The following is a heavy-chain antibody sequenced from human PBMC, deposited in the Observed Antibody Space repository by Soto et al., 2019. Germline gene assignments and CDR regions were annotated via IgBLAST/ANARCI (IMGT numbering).Heavy chain of an antibody. CDR2: FDPEDGET. CDR3: ATPLGGSGSYFLPIDY. J-gene: IGHJ4*02. CDR1: VYTLTELS. Sequence: ASVKVSCKVSVYTLTELSMHWVRQAPGKGLEWMGGFDPEDGETIYAQKFQGRVTMTEDTSTDTAYMELSSLRSEDTAVYYCATPLGGSGSYFLPIDYWGQGTLVTVSS. V-gene: IGHV1-24*01. D-gene: IGHD3-10*01.